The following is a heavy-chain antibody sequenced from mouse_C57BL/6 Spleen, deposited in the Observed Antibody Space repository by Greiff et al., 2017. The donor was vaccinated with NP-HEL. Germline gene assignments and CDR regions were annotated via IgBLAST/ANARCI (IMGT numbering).Heavy chain of an antibody. Sequence: EVQLQQSGPELVKPGDSVKISCKASGYSFTGYFMNWVMQSHGKSLEWIGRINPYNGDTFYNQKFKGKATLTVDKSSSTAHMELRSLTSEDSAVYYCAREETTVVDPWFAYWGQGTLVTVSA. CDR2: INPYNGDT. CDR1: GYSFTGYF. V-gene: IGHV1-20*01. J-gene: IGHJ3*01. D-gene: IGHD1-1*01. CDR3: AREETTVVDPWFAY.